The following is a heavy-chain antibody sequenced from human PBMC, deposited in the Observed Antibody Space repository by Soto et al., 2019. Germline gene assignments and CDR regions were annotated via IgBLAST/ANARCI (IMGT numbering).Heavy chain of an antibody. V-gene: IGHV1-3*01. Sequence: QVQLVQSGAEVKKPGASVKVSCKASGYTFTSYAMHWVRQAPGQRLEWMGWINAGNGNTKYSQKFQGRVTITRDTSASTAYMERSSLRPEDTAVYYCAGGRVGPDGPGDYWGQGTLVTVSS. CDR3: AGGRVGPDGPGDY. J-gene: IGHJ4*02. CDR1: GYTFTSYA. CDR2: INAGNGNT.